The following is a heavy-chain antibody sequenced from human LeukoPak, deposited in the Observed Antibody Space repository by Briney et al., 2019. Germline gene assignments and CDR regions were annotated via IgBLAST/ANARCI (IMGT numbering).Heavy chain of an antibody. CDR3: ARDCYDYVWGSYPSHGYAYDI. J-gene: IGHJ3*02. Sequence: PSETLSLTCTVSGGSLSSYYWSWIRQPPGKGLEWIGYIYYSGSTNYNPPLKSRVTISVDTSKNQFSLKLSSVTAADTAVYYCARDCYDYVWGSYPSHGYAYDIWGQGTMVTVSS. CDR1: GGSLSSYY. V-gene: IGHV4-59*01. CDR2: IYYSGST. D-gene: IGHD3-16*02.